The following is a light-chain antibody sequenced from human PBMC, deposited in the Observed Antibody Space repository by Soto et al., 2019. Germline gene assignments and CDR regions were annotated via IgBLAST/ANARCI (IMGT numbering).Light chain of an antibody. Sequence: DIQMTQSPSSLSASVGDRVSITCRASQSIRNHLNWYQQKPGKPPNLLISAASSLQSGVPSRFTGSGSGTDFTLTITSLQPEDFATYHCQQTYSTPYTFGQGTKLEIK. J-gene: IGKJ2*01. V-gene: IGKV1-39*01. CDR1: QSIRNH. CDR3: QQTYSTPYT. CDR2: AAS.